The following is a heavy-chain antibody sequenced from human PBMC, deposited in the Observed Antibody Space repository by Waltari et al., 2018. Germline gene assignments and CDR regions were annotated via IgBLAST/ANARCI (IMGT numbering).Heavy chain of an antibody. CDR1: GFTFDDYG. J-gene: IGHJ4*02. Sequence: EVLLVESGGAVVRTGGSLRLSCAASGFTFDDYGMVWVRQAPGKGLEWVSGISWNGASTDYADSVKGRFTISRDKAKNSLYLQMNSLIAEDTALYHCARDKWGPDYWGQGTLVTVSS. CDR2: ISWNGAST. CDR3: ARDKWGPDY. D-gene: IGHD7-27*01. V-gene: IGHV3-20*01.